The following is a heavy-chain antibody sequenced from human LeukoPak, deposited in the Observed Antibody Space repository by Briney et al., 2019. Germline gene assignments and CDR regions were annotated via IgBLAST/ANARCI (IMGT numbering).Heavy chain of an antibody. CDR3: ARRVPTITNPYFDY. CDR1: GFNFNGYT. CDR2: ITSTSNYI. V-gene: IGHV3-21*04. Sequence: GGSLRLSCAASGFNFNGYTMSWVRQAPGKGLEWVSSITSTSNYIYYADSLRGRFTISRDNAKNSLYLRMNSLRAEDTAVYYCARRVPTITNPYFDYWGQGALVTVAS. J-gene: IGHJ4*02. D-gene: IGHD5-24*01.